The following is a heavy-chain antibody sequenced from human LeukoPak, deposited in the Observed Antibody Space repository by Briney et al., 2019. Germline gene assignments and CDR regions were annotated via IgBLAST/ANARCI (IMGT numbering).Heavy chain of an antibody. CDR1: GFTFSSYG. V-gene: IGHV3-30*19. J-gene: IGHJ4*02. CDR2: IWYDGSNK. Sequence: GGSLRLSCAASGFTFSSYGMHWVRQAPGKGLEWVAVIWYDGSNKYYADSVKGRFTISRDNSKNTLYQQMNSLRAEDTAVYYCARDRTCSGGSCYSIYFDYWGQGTLVTVSS. CDR3: ARDRTCSGGSCYSIYFDY. D-gene: IGHD2-15*01.